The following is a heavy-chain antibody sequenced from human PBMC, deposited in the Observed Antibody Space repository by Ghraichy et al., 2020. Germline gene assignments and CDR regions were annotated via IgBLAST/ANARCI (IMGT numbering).Heavy chain of an antibody. CDR2: INHSGST. CDR3: ARGAKLGGYFV. D-gene: IGHD3-10*01. J-gene: IGHJ4*02. Sequence: SQTLSLTCAVYGGSFSGYYWSWIRQPPGKGLEWIGEINHSGSTNYNPSLKSRVTISVDTSKNQFSLKLSSVTAADTAVYYCARGAKLGGYFVWGQGTLVTVSS. V-gene: IGHV4-34*01. CDR1: GGSFSGYY.